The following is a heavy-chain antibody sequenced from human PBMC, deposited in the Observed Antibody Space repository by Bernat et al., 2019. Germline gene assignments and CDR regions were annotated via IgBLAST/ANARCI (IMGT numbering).Heavy chain of an antibody. V-gene: IGHV3-15*01. J-gene: IGHJ4*02. CDR1: GFTFSNAW. CDR3: ARGSHFDY. Sequence: EVQLVESGGGLVKPGGSLRLSCVASGFTFSNAWMSWVRQAPGKGLEWVGRITDGGTTDYAAPVKGRFTISRDDSKNTQYLQMNSLKTEDTAVYYCARGSHFDYWGQGTLVTVSS. CDR2: ITDGGTT.